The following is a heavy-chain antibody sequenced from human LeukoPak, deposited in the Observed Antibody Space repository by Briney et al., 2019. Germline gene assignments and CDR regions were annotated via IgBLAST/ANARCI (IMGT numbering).Heavy chain of an antibody. Sequence: GGSLRLSCAASGFTFSSYAMSWVRQAPGKGLAWVSAISGSGGSTYYADSVKGRFTISRDNSKNTLYLQMNSLRAEDTAVYYCAKDGRATIVVVLNYWGQGTLVTVS. D-gene: IGHD3-22*01. J-gene: IGHJ4*02. CDR2: ISGSGGST. CDR3: AKDGRATIVVVLNY. V-gene: IGHV3-23*01. CDR1: GFTFSSYA.